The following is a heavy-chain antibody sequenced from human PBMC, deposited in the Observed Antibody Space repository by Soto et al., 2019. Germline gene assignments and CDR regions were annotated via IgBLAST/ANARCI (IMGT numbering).Heavy chain of an antibody. CDR3: AKNHDFSGLDY. Sequence: PSETLSLTCTVSGGSVSSGSYYWTWIRQPPGKGLEGIGYAYYSGNTNHNPSLKRRVTTPVDTSKNQFSLNLRSVTAADTTVYYCAKNHDFSGLDYWGKGTLVTVSS. CDR1: GGSVSSGSYY. CDR2: AYYSGNT. V-gene: IGHV4-61*01. D-gene: IGHD6-19*01. J-gene: IGHJ4*02.